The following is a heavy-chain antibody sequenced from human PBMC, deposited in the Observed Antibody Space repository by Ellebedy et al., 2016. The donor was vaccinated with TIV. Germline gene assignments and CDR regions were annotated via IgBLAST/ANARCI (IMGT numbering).Heavy chain of an antibody. CDR2: IHYSGST. D-gene: IGHD3-10*01. J-gene: IGHJ4*02. V-gene: IGHV4-39*07. CDR3: AGSRWFGGGDYFDY. CDR1: GGSISSSSYY. Sequence: SETLSLTCTVPGGSISSSSYYWGWIRQPPGTGLEWIGSIHYSGSTYYNPSLKSRVTISVDTSKNQFSLNLRSVTAADTAVYYCAGSRWFGGGDYFDYWGQGTLVTVSS.